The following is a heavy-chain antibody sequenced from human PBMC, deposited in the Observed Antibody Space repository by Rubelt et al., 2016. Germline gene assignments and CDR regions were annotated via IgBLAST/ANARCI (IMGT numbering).Heavy chain of an antibody. D-gene: IGHD3-3*01. CDR1: GGSISSSSYY. J-gene: IGHJ6*02. Sequence: QLQLQESGPGLVKPSETLSLTCTVSGGSISSSSYYWGWIRQPPGKGLEWIGSIYYSGSTYYNPSLKSRVTISVETSKNQFSLKLSVVTAADTAVYYCARMYYDFWSGYYVSYYYGMDVWGQGTTVTVSS. CDR3: ARMYYDFWSGYYVSYYYGMDV. CDR2: IYYSGST. V-gene: IGHV4-39*01.